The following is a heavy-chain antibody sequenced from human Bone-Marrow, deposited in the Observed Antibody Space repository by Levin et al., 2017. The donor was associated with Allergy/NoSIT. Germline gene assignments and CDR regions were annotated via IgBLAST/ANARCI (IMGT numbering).Heavy chain of an antibody. D-gene: IGHD1-20*01. Sequence: PSETLSLTCSVSGGSITSGDYFWTWLRQHPTKGLEWIGYIYHSGSTYYNPSLKRRPTISVDTSKNQVSLNLASVTAAASAVYFCARETVYNSGHLDSWGQGILVTVSS. CDR3: ARETVYNSGHLDS. J-gene: IGHJ5*02. CDR1: GGSITSGDYF. V-gene: IGHV4-31*03. CDR2: IYHSGST.